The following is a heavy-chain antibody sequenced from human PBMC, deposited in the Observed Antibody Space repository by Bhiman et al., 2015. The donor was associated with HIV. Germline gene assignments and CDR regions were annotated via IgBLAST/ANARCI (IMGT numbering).Heavy chain of an antibody. D-gene: IGHD1-14*01. CDR1: GFTFSSYA. CDR2: ISGSGGST. CDR3: ARDRYTGFNYYGMDV. Sequence: EVQLLESGGGLVQPGGSLRLSCAASGFTFSSYAMSWVRQAPGKGLEWVSAISGSGGSTYYADSVKGRFTISRDNAKNSLYLQLNSLRAEDTAVYYCARDRYTGFNYYGMDVWGQGTTVTVSS. V-gene: IGHV3-23*01. J-gene: IGHJ6*02.